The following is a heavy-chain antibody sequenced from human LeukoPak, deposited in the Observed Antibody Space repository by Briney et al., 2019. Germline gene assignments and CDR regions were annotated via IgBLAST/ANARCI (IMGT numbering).Heavy chain of an antibody. V-gene: IGHV4-59*01. Sequence: SETLSLTCTVSGGSIRSYYWSWIRQPPGKGLEWIGYIYYSGSTNYNPSLKSRVTISVDTSKNQFSLKLSSVTAADTAVYYCARVIEHYDFWSGYYTSLNWFDPWGQGTLVTVSS. CDR3: ARVIEHYDFWSGYYTSLNWFDP. D-gene: IGHD3-3*01. CDR2: IYYSGST. CDR1: GGSIRSYY. J-gene: IGHJ5*02.